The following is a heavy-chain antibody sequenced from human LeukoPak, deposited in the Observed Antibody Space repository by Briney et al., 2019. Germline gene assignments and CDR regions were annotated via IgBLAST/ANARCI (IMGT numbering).Heavy chain of an antibody. CDR1: GYTFTSYG. J-gene: IGHJ4*02. CDR2: ISAYNGNT. D-gene: IGHD3-10*01. V-gene: IGHV1-18*01. Sequence: ASVKVSCKASGYTFTSYGISWVRQAPGQGLEWMGWISAYNGNTNYAQKLQGRVTMTTDTSTSTAYMELRSLRSDDTAVYYCARVFYTLPWFGELPLPDYWGQGTLVTVSS. CDR3: ARVFYTLPWFGELPLPDY.